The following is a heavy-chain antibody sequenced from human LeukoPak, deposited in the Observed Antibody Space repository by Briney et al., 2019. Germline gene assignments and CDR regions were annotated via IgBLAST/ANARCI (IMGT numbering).Heavy chain of an antibody. V-gene: IGHV3-23*01. CDR1: GFTFSSYS. CDR2: LNPSGVDT. J-gene: IGHJ2*01. CDR3: AKKRITVSGSLYFDL. Sequence: GGSLRLSCAASGFTFSSYSMTWVRRPPGKGMGWVSILNPSGVDTFYADSVKRRFTISRDNSKNTLYLQMNSLRVEDTAVYFCAKKRITVSGSLYFDLWGRGTLVTVSS. D-gene: IGHD1-26*01.